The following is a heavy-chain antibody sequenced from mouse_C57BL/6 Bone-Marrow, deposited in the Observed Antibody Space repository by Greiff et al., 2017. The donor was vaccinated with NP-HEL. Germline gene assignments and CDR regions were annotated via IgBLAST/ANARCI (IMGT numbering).Heavy chain of an antibody. V-gene: IGHV1-82*01. Sequence: VQLQQSGPELVKPGASVKISCKASGYAFSSSWMNWVKQRPGKGLEWIGRIYPGDGDTNYNGKFKGKATLTADKSSSTAYMQLSSLTSEDSAVYFCAREANWPFDYWGQGTTLTVSS. D-gene: IGHD4-1*02. CDR3: AREANWPFDY. J-gene: IGHJ2*01. CDR1: GYAFSSSW. CDR2: IYPGDGDT.